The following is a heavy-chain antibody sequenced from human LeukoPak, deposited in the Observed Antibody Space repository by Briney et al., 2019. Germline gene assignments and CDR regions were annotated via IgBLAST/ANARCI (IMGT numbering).Heavy chain of an antibody. CDR1: GFTFSSYG. J-gene: IGHJ4*02. CDR3: AEGRPYPAVGSSHFDY. V-gene: IGHV3-30*18. CDR2: ISYDGGNK. D-gene: IGHD3-10*01. Sequence: GGSLRLSCAASGFTFSSYGMHWVRQAPGKGLEWVAVISYDGGNKYYADSVKGRFTISRDNSKNTLYLQMNSLRAEDTAVYYCAEGRPYPAVGSSHFDYWGQGTLVTVSS.